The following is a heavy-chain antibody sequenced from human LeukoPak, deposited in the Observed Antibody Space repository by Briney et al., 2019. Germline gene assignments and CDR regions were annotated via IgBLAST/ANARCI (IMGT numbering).Heavy chain of an antibody. CDR3: SVMHRYYDGSGYWVQ. V-gene: IGHV3-23*01. CDR2: ISGDGATT. D-gene: IGHD3-22*01. Sequence: GGSLRLSCAASGFPFSSYAMTWVRQAPGKGLEWVSSISGDGATTYHADSVKGRFTISRDNPRNMLYMEMNSLRAEDTAVYYCSVMHRYYDGSGYWVQWGQGTLVTVSS. CDR1: GFPFSSYA. J-gene: IGHJ4*02.